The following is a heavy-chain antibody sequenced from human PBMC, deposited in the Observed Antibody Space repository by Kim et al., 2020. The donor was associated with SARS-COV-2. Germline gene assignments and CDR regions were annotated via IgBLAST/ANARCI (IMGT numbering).Heavy chain of an antibody. V-gene: IGHV4-39*01. Sequence: SETLSLTCTVSGGSISSSSYYWGWIRQPPGKGLEWIGSIYYSGSTYYNPSLKSRVTISVDTSKNQFSLKLSSVTAADTAVYYCARHPAKTMVRGVNPSYWGQGTLVTVSS. J-gene: IGHJ4*02. CDR1: GGSISSSSYY. CDR2: IYYSGST. CDR3: ARHPAKTMVRGVNPSY. D-gene: IGHD3-10*01.